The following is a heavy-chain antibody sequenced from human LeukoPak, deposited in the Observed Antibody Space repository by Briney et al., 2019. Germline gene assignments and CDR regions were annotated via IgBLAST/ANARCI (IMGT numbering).Heavy chain of an antibody. D-gene: IGHD3-10*01. Sequence: ASVKVSCKASGYTFTSYYMHWVRQAPGQGLEWMGWINPNSGGTNYAQKFQGRVTMTRDTSISTAYMELSRLRSDDTAVYYCARGDFMVRGVVVDYWGQGTLVTVSS. CDR2: INPNSGGT. CDR1: GYTFTSYY. V-gene: IGHV1-2*02. J-gene: IGHJ4*02. CDR3: ARGDFMVRGVVVDY.